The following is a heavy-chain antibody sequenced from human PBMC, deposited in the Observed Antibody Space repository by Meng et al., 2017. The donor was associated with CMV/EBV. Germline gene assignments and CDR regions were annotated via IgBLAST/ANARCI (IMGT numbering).Heavy chain of an antibody. D-gene: IGHD6-19*01. CDR1: GYTFTSYG. V-gene: IGHV1-18*01. Sequence: SGYTFTSYGISGVRQDPGQGREWMGWISAYNGNTNYAQKLQGRVTMTTDTSTSTAYMELRSLRSDDTAVYYCARGGGYSSGWHEPRVWGQGTLVTVSS. J-gene: IGHJ4*02. CDR3: ARGGGYSSGWHEPRV. CDR2: ISAYNGNT.